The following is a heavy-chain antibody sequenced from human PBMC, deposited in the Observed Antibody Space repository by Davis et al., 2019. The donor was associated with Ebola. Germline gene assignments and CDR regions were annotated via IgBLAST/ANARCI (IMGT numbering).Heavy chain of an antibody. J-gene: IGHJ4*02. CDR3: ARVGAAAGGELDY. Sequence: SETLSLTCTVSGDSTRDYYWSWIRQPPGKGLEWIGYIYHSGLTRYNPSLKSRATLSLDTSKNQFFLRVNSITAADPAVYFCARVGAAAGGELDYWGQGALVTVSS. D-gene: IGHD3-16*01. CDR2: IYHSGLT. CDR1: GDSTRDYY. V-gene: IGHV4-59*01.